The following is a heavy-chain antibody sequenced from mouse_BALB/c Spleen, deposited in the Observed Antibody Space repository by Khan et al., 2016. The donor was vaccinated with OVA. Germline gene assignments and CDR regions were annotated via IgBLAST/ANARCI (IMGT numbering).Heavy chain of an antibody. CDR2: FGSGEGT. CDR1: GFPFSNYP. V-gene: IGHV5-6-5*01. J-gene: IGHJ3*01. Sequence: EVELVESGGGLVKPGGSLKLSCEASGFPFSNYPMSWLRQSPEKSLEGVASFGSGEGTHYLDRVKGRFPISRYNARNLLYLQMSSLRSEDTAVYYCARDYWFAYWGQGTLVTVSA. CDR3: ARDYWFAY.